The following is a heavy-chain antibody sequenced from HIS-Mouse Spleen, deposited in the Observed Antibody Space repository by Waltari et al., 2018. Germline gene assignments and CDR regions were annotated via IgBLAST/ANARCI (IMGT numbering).Heavy chain of an antibody. V-gene: IGHV3-30-3*01. Sequence: QVQLVESGGGVVQPGRSLRLSCAASGCTFSSYAMPWVRQAPGKGLEWVAVISYDGSNKYYADSVKGRFTISRDNSKNTLYLQMNSLRAEDTAVYYCARGLNTARPSHFDYWGQGTLVTVSS. CDR1: GCTFSSYA. D-gene: IGHD6-6*01. J-gene: IGHJ4*02. CDR2: ISYDGSNK. CDR3: ARGLNTARPSHFDY.